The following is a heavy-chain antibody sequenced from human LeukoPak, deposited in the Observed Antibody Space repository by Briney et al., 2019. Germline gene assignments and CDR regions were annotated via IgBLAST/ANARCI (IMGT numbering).Heavy chain of an antibody. Sequence: GGSLRLSCAASGFTFSSYWMSWVRQAPGKGLEWVANIKQDGSEKYYVDSVKGRFTISRDNAKNSLYLQMNSLRVEDTAVYYCAREEGYSYGQTGYFDYWGQGTLVTVSS. CDR2: IKQDGSEK. CDR1: GFTFSSYW. D-gene: IGHD5-18*01. CDR3: AREEGYSYGQTGYFDY. V-gene: IGHV3-7*03. J-gene: IGHJ4*02.